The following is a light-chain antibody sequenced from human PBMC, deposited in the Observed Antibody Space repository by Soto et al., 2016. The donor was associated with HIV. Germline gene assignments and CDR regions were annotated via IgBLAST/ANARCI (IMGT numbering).Light chain of an antibody. Sequence: SYELTQPPSVSVSPGQTATITCSGDKLGDKYICWYQQKPGQSPVMVMYENNRRPSGIPERFSGSSSGNTATLTISGTQATDEADYYCQAWDSSPSPVVFGGGTELDRP. CDR1: KLGDKY. CDR3: QAWDSSPSPVV. V-gene: IGLV3-1*01. J-gene: IGLJ2*01. CDR2: ENN.